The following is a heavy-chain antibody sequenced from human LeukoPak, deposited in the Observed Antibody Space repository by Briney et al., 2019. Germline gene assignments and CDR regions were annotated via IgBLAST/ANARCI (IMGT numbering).Heavy chain of an antibody. V-gene: IGHV4-34*01. CDR1: GGSFSGYY. D-gene: IGHD2-15*01. CDR2: INHSGST. J-gene: IGHJ5*02. CDR3: ARREALGYCSGGSCYAWFDP. Sequence: PSETLSLTCAVYGGSFSGYYWSWIRQPPGKGLEWIGEINHSGSTNYNPSLKSRVTISVDTSKNQFSLKLSSVTAADTAVYYCARREALGYCSGGSCYAWFDPWGQGTLVTVSS.